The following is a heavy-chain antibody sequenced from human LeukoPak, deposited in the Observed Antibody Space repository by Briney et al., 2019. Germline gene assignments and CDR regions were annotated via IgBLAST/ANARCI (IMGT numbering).Heavy chain of an antibody. CDR1: GGTFSSYA. J-gene: IGHJ6*03. Sequence: SVKVSCKASGGTFSSYAISWVRQAPGQGLEWKGGIIPIFGTANYAQKVQGRVTITADESTSTAYMELSSLRSEDTAVYYCARDGTTYYDFWSGTSGYYYYYMDVWGKGTTVTVSS. V-gene: IGHV1-69*13. CDR3: ARDGTTYYDFWSGTSGYYYYYMDV. D-gene: IGHD3-3*01. CDR2: IIPIFGTA.